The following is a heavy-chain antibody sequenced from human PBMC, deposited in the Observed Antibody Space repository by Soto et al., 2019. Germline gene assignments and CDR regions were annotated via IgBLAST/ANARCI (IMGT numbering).Heavy chain of an antibody. CDR2: INPDGSAI. V-gene: IGHV3-74*01. D-gene: IGHD5-18*01. CDR3: GRGGSDSPMAPGY. Sequence: GWSLRLSCASSVFTFSSYWMQWVRQAPGKGLVWVSRINPDGSAINYADSVKGRFTISRDNAKNTLYLQMNSLRAEDTAVFYCGRGGSDSPMAPGYWGQGTLVTVSS. CDR1: VFTFSSYW. J-gene: IGHJ4*02.